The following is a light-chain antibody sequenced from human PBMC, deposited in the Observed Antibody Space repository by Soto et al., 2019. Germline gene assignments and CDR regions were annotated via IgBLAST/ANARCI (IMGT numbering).Light chain of an antibody. CDR1: SSDFGGYNY. CDR3: ISYTGSNTPVV. CDR2: DVS. Sequence: QSALTQPASVSGSPGQSITISCTGTSSDFGGYNYVSWYQQHPGKAPNLIIFDVSNRPSGVSNRFSGSKSGNSASLTISGLQAEDEADYYCISYTGSNTPVVFGGGTKVTVL. J-gene: IGLJ2*01. V-gene: IGLV2-14*01.